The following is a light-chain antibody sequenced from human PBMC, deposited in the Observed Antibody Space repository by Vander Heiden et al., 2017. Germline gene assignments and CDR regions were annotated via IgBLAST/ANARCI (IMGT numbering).Light chain of an antibody. CDR2: GNS. CDR1: SSNIGAGYD. CDR3: QSYDSSLSGSRVV. J-gene: IGLJ2*01. V-gene: IGLV1-40*01. Sequence: QSVLTQPPSVSGAPGQRVTISCTGSSSNIGAGYDVHWYQQLPGTAPKLLSYGNSNRPSGVPDRFSGSKSGTSASLAITGLQAEDEADDYCQSYDSSLSGSRVVFGGGTKLTVL.